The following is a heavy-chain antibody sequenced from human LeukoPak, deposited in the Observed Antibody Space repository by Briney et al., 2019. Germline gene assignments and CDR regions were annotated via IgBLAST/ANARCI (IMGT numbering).Heavy chain of an antibody. CDR2: IYTSGST. CDR3: ARGEQLVPYYYYYYMDV. V-gene: IGHV4-61*02. D-gene: IGHD6-6*01. Sequence: PSETLSLTCTVSGGSISSGSYYWSWIRQPAGKGLEWIGRIYTSGSTNYNPSLKSRVTISVDTSKNQFSLKLSSVTAADTAVYYCARGEQLVPYYYYYYMDVWGKGTTVTVSS. J-gene: IGHJ6*03. CDR1: GGSISSGSYY.